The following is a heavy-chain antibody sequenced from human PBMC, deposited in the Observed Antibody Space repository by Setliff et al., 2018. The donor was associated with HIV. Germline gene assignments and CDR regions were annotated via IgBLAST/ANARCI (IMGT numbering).Heavy chain of an antibody. D-gene: IGHD4-4*01. J-gene: IGHJ3*02. CDR1: GFTFHTYT. V-gene: IGHV3-48*01. Sequence: LRLSCAASGFTFHTYTINWVRQAPGKGLEWVSYISSSSITTYYADSAKGRFIVSRDNAKSTLFLQMNSLRAEDTAMYYCARAVDYKGLDTWGQGTMVTVSS. CDR3: ARAVDYKGLDT. CDR2: ISSSSITT.